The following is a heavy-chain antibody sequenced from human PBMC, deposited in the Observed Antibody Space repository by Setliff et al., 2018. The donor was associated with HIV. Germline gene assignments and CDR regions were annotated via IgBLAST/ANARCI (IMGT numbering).Heavy chain of an antibody. D-gene: IGHD3-10*01. CDR1: GFTFSNSG. Sequence: PGESLKISCAASGFTFSNSGMHWVRQAPGKGLEWVTFIRYDESDKDYADSVKGRFTISRDNSKNTLYLQMNRLRSEDTAVYYCAKRDYSSSHDHYPLFDFWGQGTLVTV. J-gene: IGHJ4*02. CDR3: AKRDYSSSHDHYPLFDF. V-gene: IGHV3-30*02. CDR2: IRYDESDK.